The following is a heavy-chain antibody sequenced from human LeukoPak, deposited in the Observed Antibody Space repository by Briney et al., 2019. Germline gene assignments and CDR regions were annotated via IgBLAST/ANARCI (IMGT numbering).Heavy chain of an antibody. Sequence: ASVKVSCKASGYTFTSYGISWVRQAPGQGLEWMGWISAYNGNTNYAQKLQGRVTMTIDTSTSTAYMELRSLRSDDTAVYYCAARLGYDSSGYEAPPDYWGQGTLVTVSS. CDR1: GYTFTSYG. D-gene: IGHD3-22*01. V-gene: IGHV1-18*01. J-gene: IGHJ4*02. CDR2: ISAYNGNT. CDR3: AARLGYDSSGYEAPPDY.